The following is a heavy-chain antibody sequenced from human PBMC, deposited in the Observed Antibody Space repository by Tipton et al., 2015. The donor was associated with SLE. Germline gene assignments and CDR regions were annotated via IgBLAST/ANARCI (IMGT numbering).Heavy chain of an antibody. Sequence: TLSLTCTVSGGSISSGSYYWSWIRQPAGKGLEWIGRIYTSGSTNYNPYLKSRVTISVDTSKNQFSLKLSSVTAADTAVYYCARDLAHCSSTSCFDYFDYWGQGTLVTVSS. CDR1: GGSISSGSYY. CDR2: IYTSGST. D-gene: IGHD2-2*01. CDR3: ARDLAHCSSTSCFDYFDY. V-gene: IGHV4-61*02. J-gene: IGHJ4*02.